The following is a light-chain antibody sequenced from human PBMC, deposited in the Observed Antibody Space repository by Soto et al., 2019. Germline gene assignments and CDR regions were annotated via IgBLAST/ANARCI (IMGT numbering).Light chain of an antibody. J-gene: IGKJ2*01. Sequence: DIVMTQSPDSLAVSLVERATINCKSSQSVLSSSNNKNYLAWYQQRPGQHPKLLIYWASTRESGVPDRFSGSGSGTDFTLTITSLQAEDVAVYYCQLYESTPPTFGQGTKLEIK. CDR3: QLYESTPPT. CDR2: WAS. CDR1: QSVLSSSNNKNY. V-gene: IGKV4-1*01.